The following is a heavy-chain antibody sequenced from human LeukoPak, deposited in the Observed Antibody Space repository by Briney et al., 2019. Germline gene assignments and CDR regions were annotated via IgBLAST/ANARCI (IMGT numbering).Heavy chain of an antibody. V-gene: IGHV4-61*01. CDR2: IYDSGST. CDR1: GGSVSSGRYY. J-gene: IGHJ6*02. D-gene: IGHD4-23*01. CDR3: ARISCTGSNCRPYSYYDMDV. Sequence: SETLSLTCTVSGGSVSSGRYYWNWIRQPPGKGLEWIGYIYDSGSTNYNPSLKSRVTISIDTSKNQFSLKLNSVTAADTAVYYCARISCTGSNCRPYSYYDMDVWGQGTTVTVSS.